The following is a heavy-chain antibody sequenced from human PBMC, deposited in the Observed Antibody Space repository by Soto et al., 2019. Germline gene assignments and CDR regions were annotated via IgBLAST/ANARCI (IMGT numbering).Heavy chain of an antibody. CDR1: GFTFSSYS. Sequence: GGSLRLSCAASGFTFSSYSMNWVRQAPGKGLEWVSSISSSSSYIYYADSVKGRFTISRDNAKNSLYLQMNSLRAEDTAVYYCARDPELTDFWSGSTVYYYMDVWGKGTTVTVSS. J-gene: IGHJ6*03. D-gene: IGHD3-3*01. V-gene: IGHV3-21*01. CDR2: ISSSSSYI. CDR3: ARDPELTDFWSGSTVYYYMDV.